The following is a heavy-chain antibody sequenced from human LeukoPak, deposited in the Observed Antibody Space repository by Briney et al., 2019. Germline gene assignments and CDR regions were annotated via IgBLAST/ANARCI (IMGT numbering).Heavy chain of an antibody. Sequence: GGSLRLSSAASGFTFSSYSMNWVRQAPAKGLEGVSSISSSSSYIYYADSVKGRFTISRDNAKNSLYLQMNSLRAEDTAVYYCAGTRVAATIDAFDIWGQGTMVTVS. CDR2: ISSSSSYI. CDR1: GFTFSSYS. V-gene: IGHV3-21*04. J-gene: IGHJ3*02. D-gene: IGHD2-15*01. CDR3: AGTRVAATIDAFDI.